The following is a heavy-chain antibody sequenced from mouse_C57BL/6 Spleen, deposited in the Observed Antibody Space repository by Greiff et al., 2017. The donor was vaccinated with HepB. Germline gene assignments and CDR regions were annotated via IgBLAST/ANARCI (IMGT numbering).Heavy chain of an antibody. CDR2: IDPEDGDT. Sequence: EVQLQQSGAELVRPGASVKLSCTASGFNIKDYYMHWVKQRPEQGLEWIGRIDPEDGDTEYAPKFQGKATMTADTSSNKAYLQLSSLTSEDTAVYYCTTGYGNSFAYWGQGTLVTVSA. J-gene: IGHJ3*01. CDR1: GFNIKDYY. V-gene: IGHV14-1*01. CDR3: TTGYGNSFAY. D-gene: IGHD2-10*02.